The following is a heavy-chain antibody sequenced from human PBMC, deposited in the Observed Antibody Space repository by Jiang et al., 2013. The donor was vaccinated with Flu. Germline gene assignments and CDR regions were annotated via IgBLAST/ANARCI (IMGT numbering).Heavy chain of an antibody. Sequence: GPGLVKPSETLSLSCTVSGGSVRSGNYYWGWLRQPPGKGLEWIGAFYNSGNTYYNPSLKTRVIISVDTSENQFSLKLASVTAADTAVYYCARGSGSYSSNIDYWGQGTLVTVSS. D-gene: IGHD3-10*01. CDR1: GGSVRSGNYY. CDR2: FYNSGNT. V-gene: IGHV4-39*01. CDR3: ARGSGSYSSNIDY. J-gene: IGHJ4*02.